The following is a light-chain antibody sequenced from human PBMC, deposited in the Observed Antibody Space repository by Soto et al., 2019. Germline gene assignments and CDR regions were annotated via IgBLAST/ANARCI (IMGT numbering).Light chain of an antibody. CDR3: QQYNNWPRT. V-gene: IGKV3-15*01. Sequence: ESVLRQSPATLSLSPGERATVSCMACQSVSINLAWYQQKPGQAPRLLIYGASSRATGIPARFSGSGSGTEFTLTISSLQSEHSAVYFCQQYNNWPRTFGQGTKVDIK. CDR1: QSVSIN. CDR2: GAS. J-gene: IGKJ1*01.